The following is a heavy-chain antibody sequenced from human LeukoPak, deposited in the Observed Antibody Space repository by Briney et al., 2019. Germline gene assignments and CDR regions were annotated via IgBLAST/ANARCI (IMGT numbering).Heavy chain of an antibody. CDR1: GFTFSSYS. D-gene: IGHD3-3*01. V-gene: IGHV3-48*01. CDR2: ISSSSSTI. Sequence: GGSLRLSCAASGFTFSSYSMNWVRQAPGKGLEWVSYISSSSSTIYYADSVKGRFTISRDNAKNSLYLQMNSLRAEDTAVYYCARAYYGFWSGYPNYYMDVWGKGTTVTVSS. CDR3: ARAYYGFWSGYPNYYMDV. J-gene: IGHJ6*03.